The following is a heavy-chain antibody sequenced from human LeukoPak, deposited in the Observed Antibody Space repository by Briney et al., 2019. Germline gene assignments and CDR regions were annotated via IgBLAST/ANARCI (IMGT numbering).Heavy chain of an antibody. Sequence: GESLKISCKGSGYSFTSYWIGWVRQMPGKGLERMGIIYPGDSDTRYSPSFQGQVTISADKSISTAYLQWSSLKASDTAMYYCARGAGAAAVNYYFDYWGQGTLVTVSS. J-gene: IGHJ4*02. CDR1: GYSFTSYW. D-gene: IGHD6-13*01. V-gene: IGHV5-51*01. CDR2: IYPGDSDT. CDR3: ARGAGAAAVNYYFDY.